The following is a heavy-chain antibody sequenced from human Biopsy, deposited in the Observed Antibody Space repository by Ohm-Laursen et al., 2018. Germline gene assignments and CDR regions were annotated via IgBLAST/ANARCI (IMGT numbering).Heavy chain of an antibody. J-gene: IGHJ6*02. CDR2: IWYDGSNK. D-gene: IGHD6-19*01. Sequence: SLRLSCAASVFVFSRYAMHWVRQAPGKGLEWVAIIWYDGSNKYYADSVKGRFTISRDDSKNTLYLQMNSLRAEDTAAYYCARDLEYGSSFYYYYGMDVWGQGTTVTVSS. V-gene: IGHV3-33*01. CDR1: VFVFSRYA. CDR3: ARDLEYGSSFYYYYGMDV.